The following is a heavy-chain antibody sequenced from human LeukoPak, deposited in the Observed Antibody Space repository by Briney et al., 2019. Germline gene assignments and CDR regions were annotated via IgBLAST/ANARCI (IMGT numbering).Heavy chain of an antibody. V-gene: IGHV3-23*01. CDR1: GLIFRNYA. CDR3: AKDRVPGDY. CDR2: ISGDGTET. Sequence: GGSLRLSCTASGLIFRNYAMTWVRQAPRKGLEWVSTISGDGTETFYADSVKGRFTISRDNSKNTLYLQMNSLRAEDTAIYYCAKDRVPGDYWGQGALVTVSS. J-gene: IGHJ4*02.